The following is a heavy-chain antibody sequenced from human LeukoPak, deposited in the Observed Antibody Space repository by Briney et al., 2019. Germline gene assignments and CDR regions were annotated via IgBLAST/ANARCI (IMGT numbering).Heavy chain of an antibody. Sequence: GGSLRLSCAASGFTFSSYAMSWVRQAPGKGLEWVANIKQDGSEKYYVDSVKGRFTISRDNAENSLYLQMNSLRAEDTAVYYCARDFGRWFFDYWGQGTLVTVSS. CDR1: GFTFSSYA. CDR2: IKQDGSEK. V-gene: IGHV3-7*01. J-gene: IGHJ4*02. D-gene: IGHD4-23*01. CDR3: ARDFGRWFFDY.